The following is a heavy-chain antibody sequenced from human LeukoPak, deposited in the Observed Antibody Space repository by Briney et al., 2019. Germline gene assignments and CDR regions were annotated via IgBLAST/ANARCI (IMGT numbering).Heavy chain of an antibody. CDR2: IKQDGSEK. CDR3: ARGSSLGYCTNGVCYFDY. D-gene: IGHD2-8*01. Sequence: GASLRLSCAASGFTFSSYWMSWVRQAPGKGLEWVASIKQDGSEKYYVDSVKGRFTISRDNAKNSLYLQMNSLRAEDTAVYYCARGSSLGYCTNGVCYFDYWGQGTLVTVSS. V-gene: IGHV3-7*01. CDR1: GFTFSSYW. J-gene: IGHJ4*02.